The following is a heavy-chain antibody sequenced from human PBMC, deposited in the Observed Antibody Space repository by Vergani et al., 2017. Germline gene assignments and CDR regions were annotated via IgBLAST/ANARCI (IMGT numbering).Heavy chain of an antibody. J-gene: IGHJ5*02. CDR1: GGSLSSSNW. CDR3: ARAIKYYYDSSGYNNWFDP. CDR2: IYHSGST. V-gene: IGHV4-4*02. Sequence: QVQLQESGPGLVKPSGTLSLTCAVSGGSLSSSNWWSWVRQPPGKGLEWIGEIYHSGSTNYNPSLKSRVTISVDKSKNQFSLKLSSVTAADTAVYYCARAIKYYYDSSGYNNWFDPWGQGTLVTVSS. D-gene: IGHD3-22*01.